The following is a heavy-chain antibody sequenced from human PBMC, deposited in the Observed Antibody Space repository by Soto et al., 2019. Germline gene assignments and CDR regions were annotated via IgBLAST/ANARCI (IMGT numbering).Heavy chain of an antibody. CDR3: AKGAWGDCSNSNWFAP. V-gene: IGHV3-9*01. CDR1: GFTFDDYA. J-gene: IGHJ5*02. CDR2: ISWNSGSI. Sequence: EVQLVESGGGLVQPGRSLRLSCAASGFTFDDYAMHWVRQAPGKGLEWVSGISWNSGSIGYADSVKGRFTISRDNAKNCLYLLMDSLRAKDTGMYYCAKGAWGDCSNSNWFAPWGQGTLVTVSS. D-gene: IGHD2-21*02.